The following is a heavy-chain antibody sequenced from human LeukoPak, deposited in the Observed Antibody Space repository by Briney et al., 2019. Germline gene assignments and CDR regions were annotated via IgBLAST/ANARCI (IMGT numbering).Heavy chain of an antibody. CDR3: ASWVQGEVQLERREDWFDP. V-gene: IGHV4-39*01. D-gene: IGHD1-1*01. J-gene: IGHJ5*02. CDR1: GGSINSTTYY. CDR2: IYYSGST. Sequence: PSETLSLTSIVSGGSINSTTYYWGWIRQPPGKGLEWIGSIYYSGSTYYNPSLKSRVTISVDTSKNQFSLKLSSVTAADTAVYYCASWVQGEVQLERREDWFDPWGQGTLVTVSS.